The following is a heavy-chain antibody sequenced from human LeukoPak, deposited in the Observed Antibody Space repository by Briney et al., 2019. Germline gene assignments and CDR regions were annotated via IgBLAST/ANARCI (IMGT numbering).Heavy chain of an antibody. CDR3: AGVSHGDYSYYYYFYMDV. Sequence: PGGSLRLSCAASGFTFSSYWMHWVRQAPGKRLVWVSRVNSEGSSTSYADSVKGRFTISRDNAKNTLYLQMNSLRAEDTAVYYCAGVSHGDYSYYYYFYMDVWGNGTTVTVSS. V-gene: IGHV3-74*01. J-gene: IGHJ6*03. D-gene: IGHD4-17*01. CDR2: VNSEGSST. CDR1: GFTFSSYW.